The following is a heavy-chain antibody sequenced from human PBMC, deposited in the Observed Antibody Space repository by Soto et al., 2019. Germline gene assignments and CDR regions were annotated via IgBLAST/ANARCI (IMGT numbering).Heavy chain of an antibody. V-gene: IGHV4-28*01. D-gene: IGHD6-19*01. CDR2: IYYSGST. CDR1: GYSISSSNW. CDR3: ARKSSGSAFDH. J-gene: IGHJ5*02. Sequence: PSETLSLTCAVSGYSISSSNWWGWIRQPPGKGLEWIGYIYYSGSTYYNPSLKSRVTMSVDTSKNQFSLKLSSVTAVDTAVYYCARKSSGSAFDHWGQGTLVTVSS.